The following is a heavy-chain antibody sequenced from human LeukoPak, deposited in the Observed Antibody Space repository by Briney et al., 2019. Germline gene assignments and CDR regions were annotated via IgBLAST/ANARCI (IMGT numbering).Heavy chain of an antibody. CDR1: GFTFSSYW. J-gene: IGHJ4*02. D-gene: IGHD6-13*01. V-gene: IGHV3-7*01. CDR3: ARDIEAAGLFLDY. Sequence: GGSLRLSCAASGFTFSSYWMSWGRQAPGKGLEWVANMKYDGSEKYYVDSVKGRFTISRDNAKNSLYLQMNSLRAEDTAVYYCARDIEAAGLFLDYWGQGTLVTVSS. CDR2: MKYDGSEK.